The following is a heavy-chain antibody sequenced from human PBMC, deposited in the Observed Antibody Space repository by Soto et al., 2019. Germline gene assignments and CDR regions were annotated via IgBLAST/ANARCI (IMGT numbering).Heavy chain of an antibody. J-gene: IGHJ5*02. CDR1: GFTFTSYW. CDR3: ARYWHCSGGNCYWLPFDP. Sequence: PGESLKISCKTSGFTFTSYWIGWVRQMPGKGLEWMGIIYPGDSDTRYSPSFQGQVTISADKSISTAYLQWSSLKASDTAMYYCARYWHCSGGNCYWLPFDPWGQGTLVTVSS. D-gene: IGHD2-15*01. CDR2: IYPGDSDT. V-gene: IGHV5-51*01.